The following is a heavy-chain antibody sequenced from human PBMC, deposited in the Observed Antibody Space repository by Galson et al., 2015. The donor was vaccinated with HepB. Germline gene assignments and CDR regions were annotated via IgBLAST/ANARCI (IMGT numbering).Heavy chain of an antibody. D-gene: IGHD3-16*01. Sequence: SLRLSCAASGFSFSSYWMSWVRQAPGKGLQWVANIKQDGSEKHYVDSVKGRFTISRDNAKITLYLQMNSLRAEDTAVYYCAKGDSITFGGALWPNAFDIWGQGTMVTVSS. CDR1: GFSFSSYW. CDR3: AKGDSITFGGALWPNAFDI. CDR2: IKQDGSEK. J-gene: IGHJ3*02. V-gene: IGHV3-7*03.